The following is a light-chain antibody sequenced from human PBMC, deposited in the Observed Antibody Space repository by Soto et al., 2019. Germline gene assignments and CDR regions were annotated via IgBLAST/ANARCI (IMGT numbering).Light chain of an antibody. V-gene: IGKV3-11*01. CDR1: QSVSSY. Sequence: EIVLTQSPATLSLSPGERATLSCRASQSVSSYLAWYHQKPGQAPRLLIYDASNRAPGIPARFSGSGSGTDFTLNISSLEPEDFAVYYCQQRSNCSFGPGTKVDIK. CDR3: QQRSNCS. J-gene: IGKJ3*01. CDR2: DAS.